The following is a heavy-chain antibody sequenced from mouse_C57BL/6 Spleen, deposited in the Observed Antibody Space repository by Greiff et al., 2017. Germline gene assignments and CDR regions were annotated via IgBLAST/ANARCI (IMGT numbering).Heavy chain of an antibody. CDR3: ARHGPAYYSNYNWYFDV. CDR1: GFSLTSYG. D-gene: IGHD2-5*01. Sequence: VKLMESGPGLVAPSQSLSITCTVSGFSLTSYGVHWVRQPPGKGLEWLVVIWSDGSTTYNSALKSRLSISKDNSKSQVFLKMNSLQTDDTAMYYCARHGPAYYSNYNWYFDVWGTGTTVTVSS. J-gene: IGHJ1*03. V-gene: IGHV2-6-1*01. CDR2: IWSDGST.